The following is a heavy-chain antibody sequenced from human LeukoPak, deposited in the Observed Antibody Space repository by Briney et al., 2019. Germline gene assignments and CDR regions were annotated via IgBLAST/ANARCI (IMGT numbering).Heavy chain of an antibody. J-gene: IGHJ4*02. CDR1: GGTFSSYV. Sequence: ASVKVSCKASGGTFSSYVISWVRQAPGQGLEWMGRIIPILNIANYAQKFQGRVTITADKSTSTAYMELSSLRSEDTAVYYCAREDSSSWAYYFDYWGQGTLVTVSS. D-gene: IGHD6-13*01. CDR3: AREDSSSWAYYFDY. V-gene: IGHV1-69*04. CDR2: IIPILNIA.